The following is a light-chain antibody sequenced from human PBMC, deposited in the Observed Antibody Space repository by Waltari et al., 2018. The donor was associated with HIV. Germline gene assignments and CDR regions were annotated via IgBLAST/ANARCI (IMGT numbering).Light chain of an antibody. J-gene: IGLJ2*01. CDR3: QAWDSSIVV. V-gene: IGLV3-1*01. CDR2: QDH. Sequence: SYELTQPPSVSVSPGQTASVTCSGEKLGNKYTCWYQQSPGQSPVLVIYQDHKRPSGIPERFSGSNSGDTATLTISGTQAMDEADYYCQAWDSSIVVFGGGTKLTVL. CDR1: KLGNKY.